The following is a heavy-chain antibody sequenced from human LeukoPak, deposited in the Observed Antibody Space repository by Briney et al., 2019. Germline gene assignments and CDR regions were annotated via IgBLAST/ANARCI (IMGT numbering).Heavy chain of an antibody. Sequence: ASVKVSCKASGYTFTSYGISWVRQAPGQGLEWMGWISAYNGNTNYAQKLQGRVTTTTDTSTSTAYMELRSLRSDDTAVYYCARELAAAGTKWFDPWGQGTLVTVSS. CDR1: GYTFTSYG. V-gene: IGHV1-18*01. CDR3: ARELAAAGTKWFDP. D-gene: IGHD6-13*01. CDR2: ISAYNGNT. J-gene: IGHJ5*02.